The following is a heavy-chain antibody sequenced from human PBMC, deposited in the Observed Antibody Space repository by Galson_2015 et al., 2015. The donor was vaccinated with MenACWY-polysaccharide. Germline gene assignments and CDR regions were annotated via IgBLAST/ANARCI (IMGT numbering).Heavy chain of an antibody. D-gene: IGHD3-10*01. J-gene: IGHJ3*02. CDR1: GFTFSSYA. CDR3: AKDTGPGEYAYSWGTFDI. V-gene: IGHV3-23*01. Sequence: RLSCAASGFTFSSYAMSWVRQAPGKGLEWVSGVSASGGSTVYTDSAKGRFTMSRDISKRSLYLQMNSLRAEDTAVYYCAKDTGPGEYAYSWGTFDIWGRGTMVTVSS. CDR2: VSASGGST.